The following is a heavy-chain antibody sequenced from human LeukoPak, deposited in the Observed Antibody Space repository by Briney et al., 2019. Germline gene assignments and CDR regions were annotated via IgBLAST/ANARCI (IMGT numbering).Heavy chain of an antibody. CDR2: IWYDGSNK. CDR1: GFTFSSYG. V-gene: IGHV3-33*06. D-gene: IGHD2-2*01. Sequence: GGSLRLSCAASGFTFSSYGMHWVRQAPGKGLEWVAVIWYDGSNKYYADSVKGRFTISRDNSKNTLYLQMNSLRAEDTAVYYCAKDVWTGIVVVPAAMLSVYFDYWGQGTLVTVSS. CDR3: AKDVWTGIVVVPAAMLSVYFDY. J-gene: IGHJ4*02.